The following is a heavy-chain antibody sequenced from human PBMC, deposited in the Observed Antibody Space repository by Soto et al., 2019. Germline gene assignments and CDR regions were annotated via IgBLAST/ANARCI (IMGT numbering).Heavy chain of an antibody. J-gene: IGHJ4*02. CDR3: ARTVGYSYGYDY. Sequence: SETLSLTRTVSGGSISSSSYYWGWIRQPPGKGMEWIGSIYYSGSTYYNPSLKSRVTISVDTSKNQFSLKLSSVTAADTAVYYCARTVGYSYGYDYWGQGTLVTVSS. D-gene: IGHD5-18*01. CDR1: GGSISSSSYY. V-gene: IGHV4-39*01. CDR2: IYYSGST.